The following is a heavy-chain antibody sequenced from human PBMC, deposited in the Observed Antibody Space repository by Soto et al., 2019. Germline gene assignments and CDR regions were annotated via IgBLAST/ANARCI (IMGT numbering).Heavy chain of an antibody. J-gene: IGHJ4*02. CDR1: GFTFSTYA. CDR3: AKRGPGGTKYFDY. Sequence: QVQLVESGGGVVQPGRSLRLSCAASGFTFSTYAMHWVRQAPGKGLEWVAFISYDGGSKYYADSVKGRITISRDNSKNTLYLQMTRPTTDDTAVYYWAKRGPGGTKYFDYWGQGTLVTVSS. V-gene: IGHV3-30-3*01. CDR2: ISYDGGSK. D-gene: IGHD2-8*01.